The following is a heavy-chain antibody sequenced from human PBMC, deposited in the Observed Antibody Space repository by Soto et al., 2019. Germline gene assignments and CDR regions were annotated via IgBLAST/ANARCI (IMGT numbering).Heavy chain of an antibody. D-gene: IGHD2-8*02. CDR3: ARRVWWGSTSHFYFGC. J-gene: IGHJ4*02. CDR2: IYHSGST. V-gene: IGHV4-4*02. Sequence: SETLSLTCAVSGGSIISSNWWNWVRQPPGKGLEWIGEIYHSGSTYYKPSLKSRVAMSVDTSKNQFSLKLTSATAADTAAYYCARRVWWGSTSHFYFGCCGTGVLLTVST. CDR1: GGSIISSNW.